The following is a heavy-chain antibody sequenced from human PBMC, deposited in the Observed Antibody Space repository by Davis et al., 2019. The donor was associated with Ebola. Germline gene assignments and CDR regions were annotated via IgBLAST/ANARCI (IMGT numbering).Heavy chain of an antibody. V-gene: IGHV5-10-1*01. D-gene: IGHD4-17*01. J-gene: IGHJ3*02. CDR2: IDPSDSYT. Sequence: PGGSLRLSCKGSGYSFTSYWIGWVRQMPGKGLEWMGRIDPSDSYTNYSPSFQGHVTISADKSISTAYLQWSSLKASDTAMYYCASVLRLDPDAFDIWGQGTMVTVSS. CDR1: GYSFTSYW. CDR3: ASVLRLDPDAFDI.